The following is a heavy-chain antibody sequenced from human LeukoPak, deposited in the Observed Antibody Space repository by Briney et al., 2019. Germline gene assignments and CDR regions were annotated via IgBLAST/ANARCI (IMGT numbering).Heavy chain of an antibody. J-gene: IGHJ4*02. D-gene: IGHD1-26*01. CDR3: ARDSVGTSGSYLPALY. CDR2: ISAYNGNT. CDR1: GYTFTSYG. Sequence: GASVKVSCKASGYTFTSYGISWVRQAPGQGLEWMGWISAYNGNTNYAQKLQGRVTMTTDSSTSTAYMELRSLRSDDTAVYYCARDSVGTSGSYLPALYWGQGTLVTVSS. V-gene: IGHV1-18*01.